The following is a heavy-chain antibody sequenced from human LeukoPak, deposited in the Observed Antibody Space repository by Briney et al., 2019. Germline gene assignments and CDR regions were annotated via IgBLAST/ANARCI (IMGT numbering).Heavy chain of an antibody. CDR3: ARVAARYVGMDV. CDR1: GGSISSSSYY. J-gene: IGHJ6*02. Sequence: SETLSLTCTVSGGSISSSSYYWGWIRQPPGKGLEWIGSIYYSGSTYYNPSLKSRVTISVDTSKKQVSLNLSSVTAADTAVYYCARVAARYVGMDVWGQGTTVTVSS. D-gene: IGHD6-6*01. CDR2: IYYSGST. V-gene: IGHV4-39*07.